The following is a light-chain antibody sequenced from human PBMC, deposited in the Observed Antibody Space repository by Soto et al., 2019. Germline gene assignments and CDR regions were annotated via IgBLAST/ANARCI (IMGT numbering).Light chain of an antibody. CDR3: AAWDDSLSAVV. CDR1: SSNIGSNY. CDR2: RNN. V-gene: IGLV1-47*01. Sequence: QAVVTQPPPASGTPGQRVTISCSGSSSNIGSNYVYWYQQLPGTAPKLLIYRNNQRPSGVPDRFSGSKSGTSASLAISGLRSEDEADYYCAAWDDSLSAVVFGGGTKLTVL. J-gene: IGLJ2*01.